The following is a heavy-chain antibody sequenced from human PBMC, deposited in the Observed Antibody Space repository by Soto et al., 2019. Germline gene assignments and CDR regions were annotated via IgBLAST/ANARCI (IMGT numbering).Heavy chain of an antibody. D-gene: IGHD2-15*01. Sequence: EVQLVESGGGLVKPGGSLRLSCAASGFTFSSYSMNWVRQAPGKGLEWVSSISSSSSYIYYADSVKGRFTISRDNAKNSLYLQMNSLRAEDTAVYYCARDSGSGEPAYYYYYYMDVWGKGTTVTVSS. V-gene: IGHV3-21*01. CDR3: ARDSGSGEPAYYYYYYMDV. CDR2: ISSSSSYI. CDR1: GFTFSSYS. J-gene: IGHJ6*03.